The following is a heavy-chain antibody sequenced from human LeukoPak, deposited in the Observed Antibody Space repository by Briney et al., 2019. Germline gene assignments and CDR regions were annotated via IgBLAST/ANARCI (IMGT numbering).Heavy chain of an antibody. Sequence: ASVKVSCKASGYTFTSYDINWVRQATGQGLEWMGWMSPNSANTGYAQKFQGRVTMTRNTSISTAYMEPSGLRSEDTAVYYCARDSGGLNYDYWGQGTLVTVSS. V-gene: IGHV1-8*01. D-gene: IGHD1-26*01. CDR2: MSPNSANT. J-gene: IGHJ4*02. CDR1: GYTFTSYD. CDR3: ARDSGGLNYDY.